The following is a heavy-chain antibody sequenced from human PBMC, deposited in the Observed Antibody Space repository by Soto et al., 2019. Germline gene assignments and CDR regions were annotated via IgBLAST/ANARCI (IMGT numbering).Heavy chain of an antibody. D-gene: IGHD1-26*01. J-gene: IGHJ4*02. CDR2: ISDDGTEK. Sequence: PGGSLRLSCVASGFTFSNYGFHWVRQAPGKGLEWLAVISDDGTEKYYVDSVQGRFTISRDDSRKTLFLQMSSLRLEDTALYYCARDQPSGTFPRYWGQGTLVTVSS. CDR3: ARDQPSGTFPRY. CDR1: GFTFSNYG. V-gene: IGHV3-30*03.